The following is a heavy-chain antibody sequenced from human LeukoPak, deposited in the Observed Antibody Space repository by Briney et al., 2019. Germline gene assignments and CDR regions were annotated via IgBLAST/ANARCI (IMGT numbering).Heavy chain of an antibody. Sequence: SQTLSLTCSVSGGSIRSAGYSWYWIRQFPGRGLEWIGYIYYSGNTAYNPSLKSRVTISLDTSENQFSLNLTSVTAADTAVYFCARDGATGVLDHWGQGTLVTVSS. J-gene: IGHJ4*02. CDR3: ARDGATGVLDH. CDR2: IYYSGNT. D-gene: IGHD1-1*01. CDR1: GGSIRSAGYS. V-gene: IGHV4-31*03.